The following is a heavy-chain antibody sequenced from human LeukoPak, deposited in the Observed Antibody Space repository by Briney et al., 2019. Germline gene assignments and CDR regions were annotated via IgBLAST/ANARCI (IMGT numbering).Heavy chain of an antibody. CDR1: GGSISSYY. J-gene: IGHJ3*02. D-gene: IGHD3-22*01. CDR3: ARKRITMIVDI. V-gene: IGHV4-59*01. Sequence: SETLSLTCTVSGGSISSYYWSWIRQPPGKGLEWIGYIYYSGSTNYNPPLKSRVTISVDTSKNQFSLKLSSVTAADTAVYYCARKRITMIVDIWGQGTMVTASS. CDR2: IYYSGST.